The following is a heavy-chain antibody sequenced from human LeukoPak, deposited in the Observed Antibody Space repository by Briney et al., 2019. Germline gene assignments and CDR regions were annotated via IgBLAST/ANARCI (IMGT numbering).Heavy chain of an antibody. Sequence: PSETLSLTCSVSGYSISSGNYWGWIRQPAGKGLEWIGRIYNSGTTNYNPSLKSRVTILVDTSKNLFSLKLPSVTAADTAVYFCARGPPYAPGVLDVWGKGTTVTISS. V-gene: IGHV4-38-2*01. CDR1: GYSISSGNY. J-gene: IGHJ6*04. CDR3: ARGPPYAPGVLDV. D-gene: IGHD7-27*01. CDR2: IYNSGTT.